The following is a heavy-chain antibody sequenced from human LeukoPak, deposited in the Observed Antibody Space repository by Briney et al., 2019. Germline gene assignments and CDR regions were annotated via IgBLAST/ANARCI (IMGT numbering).Heavy chain of an antibody. CDR2: IKEDGSEK. CDR3: AKDPAWGVDY. D-gene: IGHD3-16*01. V-gene: IGHV3-7*01. CDR1: GFIFSSYG. Sequence: GGSLRLSCAASGFIFSSYGMHWVRQAPGKGLEWVANIKEDGSEKNYVHSVKGRFTISRDNAKNSLYLQMNSLRAEDTAVYYCAKDPAWGVDYWGQGTLVTVSS. J-gene: IGHJ4*02.